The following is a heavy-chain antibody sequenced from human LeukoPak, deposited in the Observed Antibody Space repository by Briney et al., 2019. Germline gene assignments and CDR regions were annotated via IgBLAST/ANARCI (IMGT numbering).Heavy chain of an antibody. CDR3: AREAFSCYDSSGYLDY. CDR1: GFTFSSYS. V-gene: IGHV3-21*01. J-gene: IGHJ4*02. D-gene: IGHD3-22*01. CDR2: ISSSSSYI. Sequence: GGSLRLSCAASGFTFSSYSMNWVRQAPGKGLEWVSSISSSSSYIYYADSVKGRFTISRDNAKNSLYLQMNSLRAEDTAVYYCAREAFSCYDSSGYLDYWGQGTLVTVSS.